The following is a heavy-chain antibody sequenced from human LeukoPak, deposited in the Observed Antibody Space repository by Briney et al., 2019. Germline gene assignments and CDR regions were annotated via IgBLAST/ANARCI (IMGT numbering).Heavy chain of an antibody. D-gene: IGHD4-17*01. Sequence: PSETLSLTCTVSGGSISSGSYYWSWIRQPAGKGLEWIGRIYTSGSTNYNPSLKSRVTISVDTSKNQFSLKLSSVTAADTAVYYCARSIPLGYGDLSFDYWGQGTLVTVSS. V-gene: IGHV4-61*02. CDR1: GGSISSGSYY. CDR2: IYTSGST. J-gene: IGHJ4*02. CDR3: ARSIPLGYGDLSFDY.